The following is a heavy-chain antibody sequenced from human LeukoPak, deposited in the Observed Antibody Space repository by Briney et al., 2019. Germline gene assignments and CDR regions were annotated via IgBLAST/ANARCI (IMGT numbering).Heavy chain of an antibody. CDR2: VSGSGGST. CDR1: GFTFSTYA. J-gene: IGHJ4*02. Sequence: VGSLSLSCAASGFTFSTYAMTWVRQAPGKGLEWVSAVSGSGGSTYYADSVKGRFTISRDNSKNTLYLQMNSLRAEDTALYYCAKQGGGARSALYYFEYWGQGTLVTVSS. V-gene: IGHV3-23*01. D-gene: IGHD2-21*01. CDR3: AKQGGGARSALYYFEY.